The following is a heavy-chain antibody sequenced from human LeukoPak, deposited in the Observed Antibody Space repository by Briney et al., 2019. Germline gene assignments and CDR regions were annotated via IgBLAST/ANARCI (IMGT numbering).Heavy chain of an antibody. D-gene: IGHD3-10*01. J-gene: IGHJ6*02. V-gene: IGHV1-18*01. CDR2: IGAYNGNT. Sequence: ASVKVSCKASGYTFTSYGISWVRQAPGQGLEWMGWIGAYNGNTNYAQKLQGRVTMTTDTSTSTAYMELRSLRSDDTAVYYCARDGWSSGSREGYYYYGMDVWGQGTTVTVSS. CDR3: ARDGWSSGSREGYYYYGMDV. CDR1: GYTFTSYG.